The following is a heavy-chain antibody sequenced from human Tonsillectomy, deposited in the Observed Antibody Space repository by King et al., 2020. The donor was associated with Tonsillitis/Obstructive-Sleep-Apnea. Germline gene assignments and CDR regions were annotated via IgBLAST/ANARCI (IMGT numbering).Heavy chain of an antibody. Sequence: QLVQSGGVVVQPGGSLRLSCAASGFTFDDYTMHWVRQAPGKGLEWVSLINWDGGRTYYADSVKGRFTISRDNSKNSLYLQMNSLRTEDTALYYCAKDKPVYSYGSMVYGMDVWGQGTTVTVSS. J-gene: IGHJ6*02. CDR3: AKDKPVYSYGSMVYGMDV. D-gene: IGHD5-18*01. CDR2: INWDGGRT. CDR1: GFTFDDYT. V-gene: IGHV3-43*01.